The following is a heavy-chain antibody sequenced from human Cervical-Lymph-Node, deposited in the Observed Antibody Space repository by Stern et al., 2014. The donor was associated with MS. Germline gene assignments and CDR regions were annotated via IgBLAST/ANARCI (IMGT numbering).Heavy chain of an antibody. V-gene: IGHV1-18*01. CDR1: GYIFSTFG. D-gene: IGHD4-11*01. Sequence: VQLVQSGPEVKKPGASVKVSCKASGYIFSTFGISWVRQAPGQGLEWMGWISVKHGNTNSAQKVQGRLIMTTDTSTSTAYMELRNLRVDDTGVYYCARRGSNKYYGMDVWGQGTTVTVSS. CDR2: ISVKHGNT. CDR3: ARRGSNKYYGMDV. J-gene: IGHJ6*02.